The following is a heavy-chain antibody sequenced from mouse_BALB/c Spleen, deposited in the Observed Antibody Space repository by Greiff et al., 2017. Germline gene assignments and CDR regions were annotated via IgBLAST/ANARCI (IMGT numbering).Heavy chain of an antibody. V-gene: IGHV5-17*02. Sequence: VQGVESGGGLVQPGGSRKLSCAASGFPFSSFGMHWVRQAPENGLEWVGYISPGSSTIYYADTVKGRFTIAGDNPKNTLFLQMSSLRSEDTAMYYCARSPYYDGSSAYFDYWGQGTTVTVSS. CDR3: ARSPYYDGSSAYFDY. CDR2: ISPGSSTI. J-gene: IGHJ2*01. CDR1: GFPFSSFG. D-gene: IGHD1-1*01.